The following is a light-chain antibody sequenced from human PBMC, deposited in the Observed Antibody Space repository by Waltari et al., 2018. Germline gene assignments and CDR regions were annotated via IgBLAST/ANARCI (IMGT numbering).Light chain of an antibody. V-gene: IGLV2-11*01. Sequence: QSALTQPRSVSGSPGQSVTISCTGTSSDVGVYNYVSCYQQHPGKAPKLMIYDVSKRPSGVPDRFSGSKSGNTASLTISGLQAEDEADYYCCSYAGSYTWVFGGGTKLTVL. J-gene: IGLJ3*02. CDR3: CSYAGSYTWV. CDR2: DVS. CDR1: SSDVGVYNY.